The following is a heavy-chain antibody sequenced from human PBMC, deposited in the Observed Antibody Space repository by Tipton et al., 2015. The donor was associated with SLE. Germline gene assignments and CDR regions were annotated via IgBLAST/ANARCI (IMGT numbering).Heavy chain of an antibody. V-gene: IGHV4-61*01. CDR2: IYYSGSS. CDR3: ARALGGAQQLVRYFDL. D-gene: IGHD6-13*01. Sequence: TLSLTCAVSGYSISSGYYWSWIRQPPGKGLEWIGYIYYSGSSNYNPSLKSRVTISVDTSKNQFSLKLSSVTAADTAVYYCARALGGAQQLVRYFDLWGRGTLVTVSS. CDR1: GYSISSGYY. J-gene: IGHJ2*01.